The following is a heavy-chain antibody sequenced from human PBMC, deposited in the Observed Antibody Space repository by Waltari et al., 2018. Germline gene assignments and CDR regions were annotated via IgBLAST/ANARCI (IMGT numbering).Heavy chain of an antibody. CDR3: AREGGNYGY. CDR2: IKHDGSEK. Sequence: EVQLVESGGGLVQPGGSLRLSCAASGFTFSSYWMTWVRQAPGKGLEWGANIKHDGSEKYYVDSVKGRFTISRDNAKNSLFLQMNSLRAEDTAVYYCAREGGNYGYWGQGTLVTVSS. D-gene: IGHD1-26*01. CDR1: GFTFSSYW. J-gene: IGHJ4*02. V-gene: IGHV3-7*04.